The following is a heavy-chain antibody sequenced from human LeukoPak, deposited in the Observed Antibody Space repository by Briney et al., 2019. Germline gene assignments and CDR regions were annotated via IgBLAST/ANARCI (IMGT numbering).Heavy chain of an antibody. CDR1: GFTFSSYG. J-gene: IGHJ6*03. CDR3: ARCLLYLWNRNFYYYMDV. Sequence: GRSLRLSCAASGFTFSSYGMHWVRQAPGKGLEWVSTISVDDQGSTYYTDSVKGRFTISRDTSQNTLSLQMNSLRGEDTAVYYCARCLLYLWNRNFYYYMDVWGKGTTVTVSS. CDR2: ISVDDQGST. V-gene: IGHV3-23*01. D-gene: IGHD2-8*01.